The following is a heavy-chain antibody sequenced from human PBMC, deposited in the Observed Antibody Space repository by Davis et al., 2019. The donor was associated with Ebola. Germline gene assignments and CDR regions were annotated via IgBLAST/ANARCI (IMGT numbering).Heavy chain of an antibody. D-gene: IGHD4-17*01. CDR1: GITFSRYW. V-gene: IGHV3-74*01. Sequence: GESLKISCAASGITFSRYWMHWVRQAPGKGLVWVSRINSDGSRTNYADSVKGRFTISRDNAKNTVYLQMNSLRAEDTAVYSCAGVDYGDSWRWFDPWGQGTLVTVSS. CDR2: INSDGSRT. J-gene: IGHJ5*01. CDR3: AGVDYGDSWRWFDP.